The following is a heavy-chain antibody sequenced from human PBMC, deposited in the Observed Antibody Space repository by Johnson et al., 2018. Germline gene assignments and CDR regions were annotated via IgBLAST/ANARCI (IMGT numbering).Heavy chain of an antibody. D-gene: IGHD1-26*01. V-gene: IGHV3-48*01. CDR3: ARDFTLLTGAFDI. CDR2: ISSSSSTI. Sequence: VQLVESGGGLVQPGGSLRLSCAASGFTFSNYRMNWVRQAPGKGLEWVSYISSSSSTISYAASVKGLLTISRDNAKNSLSLKLNSRRVEDTAVYYRARDFTLLTGAFDIWGQGTMVTVSS. J-gene: IGHJ3*02. CDR1: GFTFSNYR.